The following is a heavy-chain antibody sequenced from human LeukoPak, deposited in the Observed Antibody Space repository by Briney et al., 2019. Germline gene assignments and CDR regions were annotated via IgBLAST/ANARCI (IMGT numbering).Heavy chain of an antibody. D-gene: IGHD3-16*01. V-gene: IGHV3-49*04. J-gene: IGHJ6*02. CDR3: TRDHDYVWEYGMDV. CDR2: IRSKAYGGTT. CDR1: GFTFSSYA. Sequence: GGSLRLSCAASGFTFSSYAMSWVRQAPGKGLEWVGFIRSKAYGGTTEYAASVKGRFTISRDDSKNIAYLQMNSLKTEDTAVYYCTRDHDYVWEYGMDVWGQGTTVAVSS.